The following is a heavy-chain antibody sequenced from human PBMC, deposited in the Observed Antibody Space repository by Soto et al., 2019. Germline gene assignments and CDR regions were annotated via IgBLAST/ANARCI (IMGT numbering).Heavy chain of an antibody. J-gene: IGHJ3*02. V-gene: IGHV1-8*02. CDR3: ARPGTTPIGDYVTSDAFDI. Sequence: ASVKVSCKASGYTFTSYGISWVRQAPGQGLEWMGWISANNGNTVYAQKFQGRVTMTRNTSISTAYMELSSLRSEDTAVYYCARPGTTPIGDYVTSDAFDIWGQGTMVTVSS. CDR1: GYTFTSYG. D-gene: IGHD4-17*01. CDR2: ISANNGNT.